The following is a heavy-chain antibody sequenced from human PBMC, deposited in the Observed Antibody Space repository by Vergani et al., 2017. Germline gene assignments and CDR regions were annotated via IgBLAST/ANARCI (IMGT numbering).Heavy chain of an antibody. J-gene: IGHJ6*02. CDR2: IRYDGSNK. CDR3: AKDGYDILTGPYGMDV. CDR1: GFTFSSYG. Sequence: QVQLVESGGGVVQPGGSLRLSCAASGFTFSSYGMHWVRQAPGKGLEWVAFIRYDGSNKYYADSVKGRFTISRDNSKNTLYPQMNSLRAEDTAVYYCAKDGYDILTGPYGMDVWGQGTTVTVSS. D-gene: IGHD3-9*01. V-gene: IGHV3-30*02.